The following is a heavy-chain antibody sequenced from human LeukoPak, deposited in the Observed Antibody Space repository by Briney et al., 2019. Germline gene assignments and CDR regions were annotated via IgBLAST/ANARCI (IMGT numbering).Heavy chain of an antibody. V-gene: IGHV3-53*01. D-gene: IGHD4-17*01. J-gene: IGHJ4*02. CDR3: ARPPTVTPTSFDY. CDR1: GLTVSSNY. CDR2: IYGGGNI. Sequence: GGSLRLSCAASGLTVSSNYMNWVRQAPGKGLEWVSVIYGGGNIYYADSVKGRFTISRDNSKNTLYLQMNSLRAEDTAVYYCARPPTVTPTSFDYWGQGTLVTVSS.